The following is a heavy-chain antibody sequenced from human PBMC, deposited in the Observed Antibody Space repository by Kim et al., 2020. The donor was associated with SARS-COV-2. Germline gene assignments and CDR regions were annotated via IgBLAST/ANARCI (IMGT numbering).Heavy chain of an antibody. Sequence: GGSLRLSCAASGFTFSSYGMHWVRQAPGKGLEWVAVISYDGSNKYYADSVKGRFTISRDNSKNTLYLQMNSLRAEDTAVYYCAKGKSQLVRQFSVYFDYWGQGTLVTVSS. V-gene: IGHV3-30*18. CDR1: GFTFSSYG. J-gene: IGHJ4*02. CDR3: AKGKSQLVRQFSVYFDY. D-gene: IGHD6-6*01. CDR2: ISYDGSNK.